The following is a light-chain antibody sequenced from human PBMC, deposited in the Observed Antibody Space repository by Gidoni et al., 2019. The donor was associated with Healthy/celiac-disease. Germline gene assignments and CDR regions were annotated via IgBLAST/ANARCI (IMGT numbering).Light chain of an antibody. CDR2: GNS. V-gene: IGLV1-40*01. CDR3: QSYDSSLSGLV. J-gene: IGLJ2*01. CDR1: SSNIGAGYD. Sequence: QSVLTQPPSVSGAPGQGVTISCTGSSSNIGAGYDVHWYQQRPGTAPKLLIYGNSNRPSGVPDRFSGSKSGTSASLAITGLQAEDEADYYCQSYDSSLSGLVFGGGTKLTVL.